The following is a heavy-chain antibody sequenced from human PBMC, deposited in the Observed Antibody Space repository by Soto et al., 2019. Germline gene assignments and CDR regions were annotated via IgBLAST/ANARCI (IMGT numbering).Heavy chain of an antibody. CDR1: GFTFSSYG. CDR3: ARDAGHILTGYAVGY. V-gene: IGHV3-30*03. J-gene: IGHJ4*02. D-gene: IGHD3-9*01. Sequence: QVQLVESGGGVVQPGRSLRLSCAASGFTFSSYGMHWVRQAPGKGLEWVAVISYDGSNKYYADSVKGRFTISRDNSKNTLYLQMNSLRAEDTAVYYCARDAGHILTGYAVGYWGQGTLVTVSS. CDR2: ISYDGSNK.